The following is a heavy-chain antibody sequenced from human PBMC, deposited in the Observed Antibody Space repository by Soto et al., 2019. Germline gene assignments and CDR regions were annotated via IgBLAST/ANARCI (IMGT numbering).Heavy chain of an antibody. D-gene: IGHD3-3*01. CDR3: ARAGTTIFGVVTWFDP. Sequence: ASVKVSCKASGYAFTSYAMHWVRQAPGQRLEWMGWINAGNGNTKYSQKFQGRVTITRDTSASTAYMELSSLRSEDTAVYYCARAGTTIFGVVTWFDPWGQGTLVTVSS. V-gene: IGHV1-3*01. J-gene: IGHJ5*02. CDR1: GYAFTSYA. CDR2: INAGNGNT.